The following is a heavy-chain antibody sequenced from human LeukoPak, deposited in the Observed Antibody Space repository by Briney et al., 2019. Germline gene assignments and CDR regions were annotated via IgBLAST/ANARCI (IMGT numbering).Heavy chain of an antibody. CDR3: AKHGHGHHSFDY. D-gene: IGHD4-17*01. V-gene: IGHV3-9*01. CDR2: ISWNSGSI. Sequence: SLRLSCAASGFSFVDYAMHWVRRAPGKGVEGVSGISWNSGSIGYADSVKGRFTISRDNAKNSLYLQMNSLSAEDTAVYYCAKHGHGHHSFDYWGQGTLVTVSS. J-gene: IGHJ4*02. CDR1: GFSFVDYA.